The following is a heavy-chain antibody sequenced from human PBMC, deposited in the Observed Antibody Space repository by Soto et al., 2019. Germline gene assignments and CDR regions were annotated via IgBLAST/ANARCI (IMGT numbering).Heavy chain of an antibody. J-gene: IGHJ3*02. V-gene: IGHV1-46*03. CDR3: ARSFGYGDYVGAFDI. CDR1: GYTFTSYD. CDR2: INPSGGST. Sequence: SRKVCCKASGYTFTSYDMHWVRQAPGQGLEWMGIINPSGGSTSYAQKFQGRVTMTRDTSTSTVYMELSSLRSEDTAVYYCARSFGYGDYVGAFDIWGQGTMVTVS. D-gene: IGHD4-17*01.